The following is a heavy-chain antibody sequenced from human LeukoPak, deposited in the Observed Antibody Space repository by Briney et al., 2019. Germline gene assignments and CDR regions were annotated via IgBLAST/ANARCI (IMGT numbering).Heavy chain of an antibody. D-gene: IGHD1-1*01. CDR2: IYTTGST. Sequence: SQTLSLTCTVSGDSISSGSYYWGWNRQPAGKGLEWIVRIYTTGSTNDNPSRESRITITVKTSKNQFSLRLSSVTAADTAVYYCARVGIQNWFDPWGQGTLVTVSS. J-gene: IGHJ5*02. CDR3: ARVGIQNWFDP. V-gene: IGHV4-61*02. CDR1: GDSISSGSYY.